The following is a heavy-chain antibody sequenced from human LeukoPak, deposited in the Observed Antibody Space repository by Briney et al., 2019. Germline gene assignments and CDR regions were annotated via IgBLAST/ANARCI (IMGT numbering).Heavy chain of an antibody. V-gene: IGHV3-74*01. CDR3: ARDRNDYVWGSYQDF. CDR2: INSDGTIT. J-gene: IGHJ4*02. D-gene: IGHD3-16*02. Sequence: GGSLRLSCADSGFMFSSYWMHWVRQAPGKGLVWVSRINSDGTITSYADSVKGRFTISRDNAKNTLYLQMNSLRAEDTAVYYCARDRNDYVWGSYQDFWGQGTLVTVSS. CDR1: GFMFSSYW.